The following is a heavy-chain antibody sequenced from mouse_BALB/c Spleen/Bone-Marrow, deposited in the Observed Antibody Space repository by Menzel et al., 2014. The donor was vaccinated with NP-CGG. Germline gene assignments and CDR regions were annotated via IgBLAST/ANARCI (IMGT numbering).Heavy chain of an antibody. J-gene: IGHJ1*01. V-gene: IGHV1S81*02. CDR3: TRSNYGYWYFDV. CDR2: INPINGGT. CDR1: GYTFTSYY. Sequence: QVQLQQSGAELVKPGASVKLSCKASGYTFTSYYMYWVRQRPGQGLEWIGEINPINGGTKISEKFKSRATLTVDKSSSTECMQLSTLTSEVSAVYYCTRSNYGYWYFDVWGAGTTVTVSS. D-gene: IGHD1-1*01.